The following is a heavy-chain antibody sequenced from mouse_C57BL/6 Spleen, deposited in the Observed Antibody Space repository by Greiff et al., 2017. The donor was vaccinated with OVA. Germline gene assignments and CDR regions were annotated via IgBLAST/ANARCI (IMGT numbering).Heavy chain of an antibody. J-gene: IGHJ3*01. D-gene: IGHD2-4*01. CDR3: ARPRIYYDYDESFAY. CDR2: ISSGSSTI. Sequence: EVMLVESGGGLVKPGGSLKLSCAASGFTFSDYGMHWVRQAPEKGLEWVAYISSGSSTIYYADTVKGRFTLSRDNAKNTLFLQMTSLRSEDTAMYYCARPRIYYDYDESFAYWGQGTLVTVSA. CDR1: GFTFSDYG. V-gene: IGHV5-17*01.